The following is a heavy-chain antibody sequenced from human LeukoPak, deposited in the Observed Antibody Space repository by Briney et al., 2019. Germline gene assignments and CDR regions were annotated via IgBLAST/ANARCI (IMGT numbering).Heavy chain of an antibody. V-gene: IGHV3-30*09. Sequence: GGSLRLSCAASGFTFSSYTFYWFRQAPGKGLEWVASVSVEGIGRYFPGSAEGRFAISRDDSKKSVFLQMGNVRPEDTALYFCATVTKVDFDYWGQGTLVTVSS. J-gene: IGHJ4*02. CDR3: ATVTKVDFDY. CDR1: GFTFSSYT. D-gene: IGHD4-11*01. CDR2: VSVEGIGR.